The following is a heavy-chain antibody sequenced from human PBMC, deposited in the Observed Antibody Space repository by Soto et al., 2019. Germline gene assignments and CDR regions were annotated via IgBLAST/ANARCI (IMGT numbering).Heavy chain of an antibody. CDR1: GFSFTTYG. CDR3: TNSWLFEKNWFDP. Sequence: PGGSLRLSCAASGFSFTTYGMSWVRQAPGKGLEWVSDISSTGLYTYLADSVKGRFTISRDNSKNTLYLQMNSLRVDDTAVYFCTNSWLFEKNWFDPWGQGTLVTVSS. CDR2: ISSTGLYT. J-gene: IGHJ5*02. D-gene: IGHD3-22*01. V-gene: IGHV3-23*01.